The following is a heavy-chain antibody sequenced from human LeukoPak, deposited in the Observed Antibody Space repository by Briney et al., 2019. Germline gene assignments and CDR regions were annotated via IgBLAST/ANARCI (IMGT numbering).Heavy chain of an antibody. CDR1: GGSISSYY. J-gene: IGHJ5*02. CDR3: AREIRYSSSWYIWFDP. CDR2: IYYSGST. V-gene: IGHV4-59*01. Sequence: SETLSLTCTVSGGSISSYYWSWIRQPPGKGLEWIGYIYYSGSTNYNPSLKSRVTISVDTSKNQLSLKLSSVTAADTAVYYCAREIRYSSSWYIWFDPWGQGTLVTVSS. D-gene: IGHD6-13*01.